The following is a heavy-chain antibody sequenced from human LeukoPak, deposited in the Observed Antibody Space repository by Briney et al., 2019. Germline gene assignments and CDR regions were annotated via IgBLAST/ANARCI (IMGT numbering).Heavy chain of an antibody. V-gene: IGHV4-59*01. Sequence: SETLSLTCTVSGGSISSYYWSWIRQPPGKGLEWIGYIYYSGSTNYNPSLKSRVTISVDTSKNQFSLKLSSVTAADTAVYYCARTITYYYDILHDAFDIWGRGTMVTVSS. D-gene: IGHD3-22*01. CDR1: GGSISSYY. CDR2: IYYSGST. J-gene: IGHJ3*02. CDR3: ARTITYYYDILHDAFDI.